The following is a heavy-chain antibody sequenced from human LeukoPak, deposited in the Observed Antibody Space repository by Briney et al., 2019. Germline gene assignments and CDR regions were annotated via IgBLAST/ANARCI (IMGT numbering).Heavy chain of an antibody. V-gene: IGHV3-21*01. CDR2: ISSSSSYI. D-gene: IGHD3-10*01. Sequence: GGSLRLSCAASGFTFSSCSMNWVRQAPGKGLEWVSSISSSSSYIYYADSVKGRFTISRDNAKNSLYLQMNSLRAEDTAVYYCARVITMVRGVISRFSYGMDVWGQGTTVTVSS. J-gene: IGHJ6*02. CDR3: ARVITMVRGVISRFSYGMDV. CDR1: GFTFSSCS.